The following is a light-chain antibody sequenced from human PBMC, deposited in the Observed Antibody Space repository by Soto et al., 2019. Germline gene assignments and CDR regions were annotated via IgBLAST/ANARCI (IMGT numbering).Light chain of an antibody. Sequence: QSVLTEQTSTSGSPGKSVTMSRTGSSTDFGGYNYVSWYQQHPGKAPKLMIYEVSKRPSGVPDRFSGSKSGNTASLTVSGLQAEDEADYYCSSYAGSNNLGVFGTGTKVTVL. CDR3: SSYAGSNNLGV. V-gene: IGLV2-8*01. CDR2: EVS. J-gene: IGLJ1*01. CDR1: STDFGGYNY.